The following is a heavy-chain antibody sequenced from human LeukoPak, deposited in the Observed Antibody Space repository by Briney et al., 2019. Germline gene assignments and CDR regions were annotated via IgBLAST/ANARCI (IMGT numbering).Heavy chain of an antibody. CDR2: IPIFGTT. V-gene: IGHV1-69*05. Sequence: IPIFGTTNYAQNFQGRVTITTDESTSTAYMELSSLRSEDTAVYYCAKDRSSSSPDVFDIWGQGTMVTVSS. CDR3: AKDRSSSSPDVFDI. J-gene: IGHJ3*02. D-gene: IGHD6-6*01.